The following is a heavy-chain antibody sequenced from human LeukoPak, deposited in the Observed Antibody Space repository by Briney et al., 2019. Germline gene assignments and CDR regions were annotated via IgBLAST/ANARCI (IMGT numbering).Heavy chain of an antibody. D-gene: IGHD3-10*01. CDR1: GFTSSSYA. CDR2: IYYSGST. CDR3: ARDLWFGENL. Sequence: GSLRLSCAASGFTSSSYAMSWVRQPPGKGLEWIGSIYYSGSTYYNPSLKSRVTISVDTSKNQFSLKLSSVTAADTAVYYCARDLWFGENLWGQGTLVTVSS. J-gene: IGHJ4*02. V-gene: IGHV4-39*07.